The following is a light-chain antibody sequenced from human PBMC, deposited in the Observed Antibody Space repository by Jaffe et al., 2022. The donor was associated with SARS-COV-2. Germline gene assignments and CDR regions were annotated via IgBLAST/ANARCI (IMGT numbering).Light chain of an antibody. CDR2: NVN. CDR3: CSYAGGYTSV. Sequence: QSALTQPRSVSGSPGQSVTISCTGTSSDVGTYPHVSWYQQFPGKAPKLIMYNVNAWPSGVPDRFSGSKSGNTASLTISGLQAEDEADYYCCSYAGGYTSVFGTGTKVTVL. CDR1: SSDVGTYPH. V-gene: IGLV2-11*01. J-gene: IGLJ1*01.